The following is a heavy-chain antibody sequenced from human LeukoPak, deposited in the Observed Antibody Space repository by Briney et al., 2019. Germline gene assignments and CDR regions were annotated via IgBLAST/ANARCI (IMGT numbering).Heavy chain of an antibody. J-gene: IGHJ4*02. V-gene: IGHV3-74*01. CDR1: GFTFSNYW. CDR2: ITSDGTAT. D-gene: IGHD5-24*01. CDR3: ARGYNYANDFDS. Sequence: GGSLRLSCVASGFTFSNYWMHCVRQAPGEGLVWVSRITSDGTATTYADSVKGRFTISRDNAKNTLYLQMNSLRVEDTALYYCARGYNYANDFDSWGQGTLVSVSS.